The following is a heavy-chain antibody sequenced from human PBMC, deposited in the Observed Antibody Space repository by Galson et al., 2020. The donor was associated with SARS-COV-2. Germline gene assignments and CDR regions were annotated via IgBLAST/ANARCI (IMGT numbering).Heavy chain of an antibody. CDR3: AKDQGSDYGDQLDF. CDR1: GFTFDRYA. V-gene: IGHV3-23*01. Sequence: GGSLRLSCAASGFTFDRYALAWVRQAPGKGLEWISSIRNNGVRTYFADSVRGRFVISRDYSKSTVFLQMNNLRAEDTAIYYCAKDQGSDYGDQLDFWGQGTLVTVSS. D-gene: IGHD4-17*01. J-gene: IGHJ4*02. CDR2: IRNNGVRT.